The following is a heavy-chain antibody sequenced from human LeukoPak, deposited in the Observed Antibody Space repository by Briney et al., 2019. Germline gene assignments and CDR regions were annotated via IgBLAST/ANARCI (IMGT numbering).Heavy chain of an antibody. CDR2: IWYDGSNK. Sequence: GRSLRLSCAASGFTFSSYGMHWVRQAPGKGLEWVAVIWYDGSNKYYADSVKGRFTISRDNSKNTLYLQMNSLRAEDTAVYYCATDDFWSGYYTGYWGQGTLVTVSS. J-gene: IGHJ4*02. CDR1: GFTFSSYG. D-gene: IGHD3-3*01. CDR3: ATDDFWSGYYTGY. V-gene: IGHV3-33*01.